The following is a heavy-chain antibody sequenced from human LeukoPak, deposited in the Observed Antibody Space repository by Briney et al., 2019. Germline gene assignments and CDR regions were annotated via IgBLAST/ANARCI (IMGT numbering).Heavy chain of an antibody. D-gene: IGHD3-16*01. J-gene: IGHJ4*02. V-gene: IGHV3-30*02. CDR3: AKDLRYDRIFDY. CDR1: GFTFSSYG. Sequence: GGSLRLSCAASGFTFSSYGMHWVRQAPGKGLEWVAFIHYDGSNKFYADSVKGRFTISRDNSKNTLYLQMNSLRAEDTAVYYCAKDLRYDRIFDYWGQGTLVTVSS. CDR2: IHYDGSNK.